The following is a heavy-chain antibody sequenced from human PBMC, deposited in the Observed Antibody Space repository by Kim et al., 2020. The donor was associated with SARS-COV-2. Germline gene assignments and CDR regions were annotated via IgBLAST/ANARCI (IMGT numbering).Heavy chain of an antibody. D-gene: IGHD3-10*01. Sequence: AQTFPGRVTMTRDTSTSTVYMELSSLRSEDTAVYYCARGPVIKYNWFDPWGQGTLVTVSS. CDR3: ARGPVIKYNWFDP. V-gene: IGHV1-46*01. J-gene: IGHJ5*02.